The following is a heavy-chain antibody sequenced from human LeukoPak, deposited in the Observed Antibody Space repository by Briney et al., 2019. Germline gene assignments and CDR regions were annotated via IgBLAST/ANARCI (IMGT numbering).Heavy chain of an antibody. CDR3: ARDGFMVRGIFIADFDS. CDR1: GFTFDDYG. CDR2: INWNGGST. V-gene: IGHV3-20*04. D-gene: IGHD3-10*01. J-gene: IGHJ4*02. Sequence: GGSLRLSCAASGFTFDDYGMSWVRQAPGKGLEWVSGINWNGGSTGYADSVKGRFTISRGNAKNSLYLQMNSLRAEDTAVYYCARDGFMVRGIFIADFDSWGQGTLVTVSS.